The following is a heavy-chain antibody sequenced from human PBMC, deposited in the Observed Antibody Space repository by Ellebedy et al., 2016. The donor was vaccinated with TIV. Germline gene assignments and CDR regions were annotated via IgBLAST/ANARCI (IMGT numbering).Heavy chain of an antibody. CDR2: ISHDGSSQ. V-gene: IGHV3-30-3*01. J-gene: IGHJ4*02. CDR1: GYTFSDYW. Sequence: GESLKISCAASGYTFSDYWMIWVRQAPGKGLEWVAVISHDGSSQYYADSVKGRFTVSRDNSMTTVYLEMNSLRAEDTALYYCARDLDKSSGWYGGAAYWGQGTQVTVSS. D-gene: IGHD6-19*01. CDR3: ARDLDKSSGWYGGAAY.